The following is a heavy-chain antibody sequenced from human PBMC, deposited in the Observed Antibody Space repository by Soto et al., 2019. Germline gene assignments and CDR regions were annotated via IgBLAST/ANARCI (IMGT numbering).Heavy chain of an antibody. D-gene: IGHD3-3*01. J-gene: IGHJ4*02. Sequence: SETLSLTCTVSGGSISSSSYYGGWIRQPPGKGLEWIGSIYYSGSTYYNPSLRSRVTISLDTSKNQFSLRLSSVTAADTAVYYCATAHYDFWSGFSQKYYFDYWGQGTQVTVSS. CDR2: IYYSGST. V-gene: IGHV4-39*07. CDR3: ATAHYDFWSGFSQKYYFDY. CDR1: GGSISSSSYY.